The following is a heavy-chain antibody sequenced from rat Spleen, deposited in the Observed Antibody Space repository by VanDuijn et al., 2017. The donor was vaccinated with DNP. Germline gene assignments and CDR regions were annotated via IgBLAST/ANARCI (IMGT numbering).Heavy chain of an antibody. CDR2: ISYDGDRT. CDR3: TTDFERGY. Sequence: EVQLVESGGGLVQPGRSLKLSCAASGFIFSDYYMAWVRQAPTKGLEWVAAISYDGDRTYYRDSVKGRFTISRDYAKSSLYLQMDSLRSEDTATYYCTTDFERGYWGQGVMVTVSS. D-gene: IGHD1-11*01. CDR1: GFIFSDYY. V-gene: IGHV5-20*01. J-gene: IGHJ2*01.